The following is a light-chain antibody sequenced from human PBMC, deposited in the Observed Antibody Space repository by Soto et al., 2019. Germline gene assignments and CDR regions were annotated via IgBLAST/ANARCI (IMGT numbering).Light chain of an antibody. CDR3: QSFDSSLCASL. V-gene: IGLV1-40*01. Sequence: QSVLTQPPSVSGAPGQRVTISCTGTSSNIGTTYDVHWYRHLPGAAPKLLIYDNTYRPSGVPDRFSGSKSGTSASLAITGLEAEDEAYYYCQSFDSSLCASLFGGGTKVTVL. CDR2: DNT. CDR1: SSNIGTTYD. J-gene: IGLJ2*01.